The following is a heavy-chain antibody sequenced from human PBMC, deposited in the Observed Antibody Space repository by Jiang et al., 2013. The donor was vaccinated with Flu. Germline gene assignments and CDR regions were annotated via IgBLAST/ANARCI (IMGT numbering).Heavy chain of an antibody. V-gene: IGHV1-8*01. CDR3: ARGRPSSWYDWFDP. D-gene: IGHD6-13*01. CDR2: MNPNSGNT. CDR1: D. Sequence: DINWVRQATGQGLEWMGWMNPNSGNTGYAQKFQGRVTMTRNTSISTAYMELSSLRSEDTAVYYCARGRPSSWYDWFDPWGQGTLVTVSS. J-gene: IGHJ5*02.